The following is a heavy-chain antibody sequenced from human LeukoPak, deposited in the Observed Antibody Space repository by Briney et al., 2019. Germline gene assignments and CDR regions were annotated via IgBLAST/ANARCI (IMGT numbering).Heavy chain of an antibody. D-gene: IGHD6-19*01. V-gene: IGHV3-30*02. Sequence: PGGSLRLSCAASGFTFSSYGMHWVRQAPGKGLEWVAFIRYDGSNKYYADSVKGRFTISRDNSKNTLYLQKNSLRAEDTAVYYCAKGGVAVAGTPYYYYYMDVWGKGTTVTVSS. J-gene: IGHJ6*03. CDR1: GFTFSSYG. CDR3: AKGGVAVAGTPYYYYYMDV. CDR2: IRYDGSNK.